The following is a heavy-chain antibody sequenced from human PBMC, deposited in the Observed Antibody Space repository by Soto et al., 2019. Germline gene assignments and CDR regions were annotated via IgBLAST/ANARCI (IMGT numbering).Heavy chain of an antibody. D-gene: IGHD5-12*01. J-gene: IGHJ4*02. V-gene: IGHV1-69*12. Sequence: QVQLVQSGAEVKKPGSSVKVSCKASVGTFSSYAISWVRQAPGQGLEWMGGIIPIFGTANYAQKFQGRVTTTADESTTTAYMELSSLRSEDVAGDYCARGSGGGYNDYFDYWGQGTLVTVSS. CDR2: IIPIFGTA. CDR1: VGTFSSYA. CDR3: ARGSGGGYNDYFDY.